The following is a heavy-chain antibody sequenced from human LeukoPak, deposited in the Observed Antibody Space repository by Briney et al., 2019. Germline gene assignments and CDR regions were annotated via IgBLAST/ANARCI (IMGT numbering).Heavy chain of an antibody. CDR2: ISYDGSNK. CDR1: GFTFSSYA. J-gene: IGHJ4*02. CDR3: ARVKFIAAAAPIDY. D-gene: IGHD6-13*01. V-gene: IGHV3-30*01. Sequence: GRSLRLSCAASGFTFSSYAMHWVRQAPGKGLEWVAVISYDGSNKYYADSVKGRFTISRDNSKNTLYLQMNSLRAEDTAVYYCARVKFIAAAAPIDYWGQGTLVTVSS.